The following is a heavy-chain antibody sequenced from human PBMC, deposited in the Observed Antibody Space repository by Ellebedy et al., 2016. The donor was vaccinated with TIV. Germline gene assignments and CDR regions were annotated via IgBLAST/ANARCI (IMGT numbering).Heavy chain of an antibody. Sequence: GESLKISCAAAGFTFSSYGMHWVRQAPGKGLEWVAGVSYDGNSDFYADAVKGRFTISRDNSENTLYVQMNSLRTEDTAVYYCATGGRGGTSPFWDYWGQGALVNVST. CDR3: ATGGRGGTSPFWDY. J-gene: IGHJ4*02. D-gene: IGHD3-16*01. CDR1: GFTFSSYG. V-gene: IGHV3-30*03. CDR2: VSYDGNSD.